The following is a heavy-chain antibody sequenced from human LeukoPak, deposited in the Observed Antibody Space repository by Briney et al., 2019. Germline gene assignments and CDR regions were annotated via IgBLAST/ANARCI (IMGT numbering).Heavy chain of an antibody. CDR3: ARYYYGSGSYLDY. CDR2: ISSSSIYI. CDR1: GFTFSSYA. D-gene: IGHD3-10*01. Sequence: GGSLRLSCVASGFTFSSYAMNWVRQAPGKGLEWVSSISSSSIYIYYADSVKGRFTISRDNAKNSLYLQMDSLRAEDTAVYYCARYYYGSGSYLDYWGQGTLVTVSS. J-gene: IGHJ4*02. V-gene: IGHV3-21*01.